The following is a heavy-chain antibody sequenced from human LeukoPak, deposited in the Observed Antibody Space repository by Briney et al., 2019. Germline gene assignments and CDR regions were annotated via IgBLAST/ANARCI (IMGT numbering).Heavy chain of an antibody. J-gene: IGHJ5*02. CDR3: ARGLGIAALPNWFDP. D-gene: IGHD6-6*01. CDR1: GYTFTSYD. Sequence: ASVKVSCKASGYTFTSYDINWVRQATGQGLEWMGWMNPNSGNTGCAQKFQGSVTITRNTSISTAYMELSSLRSEDTAVYYCARGLGIAALPNWFDPWGQGTLVTVSS. V-gene: IGHV1-8*03. CDR2: MNPNSGNT.